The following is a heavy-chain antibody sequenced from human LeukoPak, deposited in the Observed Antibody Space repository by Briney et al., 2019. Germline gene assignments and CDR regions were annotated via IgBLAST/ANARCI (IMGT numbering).Heavy chain of an antibody. CDR2: INPSSGTT. J-gene: IGHJ3*02. CDR3: ARGPAFDI. V-gene: IGHV1-46*01. Sequence: ASVKVSCKASGYTFTSYYIHWVRQAPGQGLEWMGIINPSSGTTTYAQKFQGRVTMTRDTSISTAYMELSRLRSDDTAVYYCARGPAFDIWGQGTMVTVSS. CDR1: GYTFTSYY.